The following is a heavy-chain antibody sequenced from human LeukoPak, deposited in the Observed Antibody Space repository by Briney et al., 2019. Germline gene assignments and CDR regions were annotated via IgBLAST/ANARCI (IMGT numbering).Heavy chain of an antibody. CDR2: IYPGDSDT. V-gene: IGHV5-51*01. Sequence: GESLKISCKGSGYSFTSYWIGWVRQMPGKGLEWMGIIYPGDSDTRYSPSFQGQVTISADKSISTAYLQWSILKASDTVMYYCARLDMAAAGYYYYCYYMDVWGKGTTVTISS. J-gene: IGHJ6*03. D-gene: IGHD6-13*01. CDR1: GYSFTSYW. CDR3: ARLDMAAAGYYYYCYYMDV.